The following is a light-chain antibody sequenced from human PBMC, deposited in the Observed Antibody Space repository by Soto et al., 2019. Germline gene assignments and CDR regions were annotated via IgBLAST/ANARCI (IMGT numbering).Light chain of an antibody. CDR3: QHLNGYPLT. J-gene: IGKJ4*01. Sequence: DIQLTQSPSFLSASVGDTITITCRASQGVNSHLAWYQQKLGKAPKVLIYDASTLQSGVPSRFSGSGSGTEFTLTIRSLQAEDFATYYCQHLNGYPLTFGGGTKVEIK. CDR1: QGVNSH. V-gene: IGKV1-9*01. CDR2: DAS.